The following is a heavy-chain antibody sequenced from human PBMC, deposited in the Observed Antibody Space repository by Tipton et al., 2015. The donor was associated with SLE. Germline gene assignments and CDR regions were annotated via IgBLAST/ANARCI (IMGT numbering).Heavy chain of an antibody. CDR3: ASAPAATDAFDI. D-gene: IGHD2-2*01. Sequence: TLSLTCAVSGYSISSGYYWGWIRQPPGKGLEWIGSIYHSGSTYYNPSLKSRVTISVDTSKNQFSLKLSSVTAADTAVYYCASAPAATDAFDIWGQGTMVTVSS. V-gene: IGHV4-38-2*01. J-gene: IGHJ3*02. CDR2: IYHSGST. CDR1: GYSISSGYY.